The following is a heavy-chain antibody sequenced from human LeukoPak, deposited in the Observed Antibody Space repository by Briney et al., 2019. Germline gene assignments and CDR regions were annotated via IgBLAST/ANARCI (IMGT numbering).Heavy chain of an antibody. CDR2: IIPILGTA. V-gene: IGHV1-69*01. D-gene: IGHD7-27*01. CDR3: ARDGAGDPGYYYYGMDV. J-gene: IGHJ6*02. CDR1: GGTFSSYA. Sequence: SVKVSCKASGGTFSSYAISWVRQAPGQGLEWMGGIIPILGTANYAQKFQGRVTITADESTSTAYMELSSLRSEDTAVYYCARDGAGDPGYYYYGMDVWGQGTTVTVSS.